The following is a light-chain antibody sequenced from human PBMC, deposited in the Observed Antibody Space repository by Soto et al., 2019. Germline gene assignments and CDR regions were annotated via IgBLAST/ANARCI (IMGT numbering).Light chain of an antibody. CDR2: ENN. Sequence: QSALTQPPSVSAAPGQKVTISCSGSSSNIGNNYVSWYQQLPGTAPKLLIYENNKRPSGIPDRFSGSKSGTSATLGITGLQTGDEADYYCGTWDSSLSANWVFGGGTKVTVL. CDR3: GTWDSSLSANWV. V-gene: IGLV1-51*02. J-gene: IGLJ3*02. CDR1: SSNIGNNY.